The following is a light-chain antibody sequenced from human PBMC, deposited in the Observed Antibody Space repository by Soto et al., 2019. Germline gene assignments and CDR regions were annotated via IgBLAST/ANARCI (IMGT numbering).Light chain of an antibody. CDR2: KAS. J-gene: IGKJ2*01. CDR3: QQYHGYPYT. Sequence: DILMTQSPSTLSASVGDRVTITCRASQGIGVWLAWYQQKPGKAPQILIYKASSLESGVPSRFSASGYGTEFTLTISSLQPDDFATYYCQQYHGYPYTFGQGTKVEIK. CDR1: QGIGVW. V-gene: IGKV1-5*03.